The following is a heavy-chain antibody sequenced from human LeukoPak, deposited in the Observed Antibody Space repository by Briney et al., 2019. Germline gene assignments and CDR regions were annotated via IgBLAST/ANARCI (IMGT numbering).Heavy chain of an antibody. CDR2: ISSSGSTI. CDR3: TRAYGSSVGTPLDI. J-gene: IGHJ3*02. D-gene: IGHD6-6*01. CDR1: GFTFSSYE. Sequence: GGSLRLSCAASGFTFSSYEMNWVRQAPGEGLEWVSYISSSGSTIYYADSVKGRYTTSRDNARNSLYLQMNSLRAEDTAVYYCTRAYGSSVGTPLDIWGQGTMVTVSS. V-gene: IGHV3-48*03.